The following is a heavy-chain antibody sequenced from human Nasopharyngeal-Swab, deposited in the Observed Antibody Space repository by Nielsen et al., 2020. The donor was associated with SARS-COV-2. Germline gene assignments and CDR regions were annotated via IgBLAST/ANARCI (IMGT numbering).Heavy chain of an antibody. Sequence: SKTLSLTCTLSGGSISSGDYYWSWIRQPPGKGLEWIGYIYYSRSTYYNPSLKSRVTISVDTSKNQFSLKLSSVTAADTAVYYCAREHSRSTIFGVVRNAFDIWGQGTMVTVSS. CDR3: AREHSRSTIFGVVRNAFDI. CDR1: GGSISSGDYY. CDR2: IYYSRST. D-gene: IGHD3-3*01. J-gene: IGHJ3*02. V-gene: IGHV4-30-4*01.